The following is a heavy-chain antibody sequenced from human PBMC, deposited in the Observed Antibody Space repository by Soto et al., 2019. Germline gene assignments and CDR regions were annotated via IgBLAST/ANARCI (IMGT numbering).Heavy chain of an antibody. Sequence: PSETLSLTCTVSGGSVRSGSFYWSWIRQSPGKGLEWIGYIYYTGVTIYNPSFNSRVTISVDTPKNQFSLKLRSVTAADTAVYYCARDSNYYGSGSPHWYFDLWGRGILVTVSS. CDR1: GGSVRSGSFY. D-gene: IGHD3-10*01. CDR3: ARDSNYYGSGSPHWYFDL. CDR2: IYYTGVT. J-gene: IGHJ2*01. V-gene: IGHV4-61*01.